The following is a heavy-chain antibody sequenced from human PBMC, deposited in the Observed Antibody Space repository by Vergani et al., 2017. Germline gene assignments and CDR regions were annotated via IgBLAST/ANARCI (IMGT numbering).Heavy chain of an antibody. D-gene: IGHD2-2*02. Sequence: QVQLVESGGGVVQPGRSLRLSCAASGFTFSSYGMHWVRQAPGKGLEWVAVIWYDGSNKYYADSVKGRFTISRDNSKNTLYLQMNSLRAEDTAVYYCAREIMPYCSSTSCYTPFDYWGQGTLVTVSS. V-gene: IGHV3-33*01. CDR3: AREIMPYCSSTSCYTPFDY. CDR1: GFTFSSYG. CDR2: IWYDGSNK. J-gene: IGHJ4*02.